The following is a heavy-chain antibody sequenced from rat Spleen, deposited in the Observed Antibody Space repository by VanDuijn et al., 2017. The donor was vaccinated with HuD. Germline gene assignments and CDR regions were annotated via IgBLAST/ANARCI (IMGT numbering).Heavy chain of an antibody. D-gene: IGHD2-5*01. J-gene: IGHJ2*01. CDR1: GYSITSNY. CDR2: IDFRGST. V-gene: IGHV3-1*01. Sequence: EVQLQESGPGLVKPSHSLSLTCSVTGYSITSNYWGWIRKFPGNKMEWMGYIDFRGSTGYNPFLKRRISITRDLSKNQFFLQLKFVSTEDTAIYYCARYRDTYGHVGIFDYWGQGVRVTVSP. CDR3: ARYRDTYGHVGIFDY.